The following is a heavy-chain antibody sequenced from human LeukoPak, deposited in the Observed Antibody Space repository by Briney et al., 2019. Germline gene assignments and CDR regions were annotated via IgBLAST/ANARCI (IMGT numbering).Heavy chain of an antibody. CDR3: VRDDDRPDNGLDY. V-gene: IGHV3-66*01. D-gene: IGHD3-22*01. J-gene: IGHJ4*02. CDR1: GFTVSSNY. Sequence: GGSLRLSCAASGFTVSSNYMSWVRQAPGKGLEWVSIIYSGGSTYYSDSVKGRFTISRDNSKNTLYLQMNSLRAEDTAVYYCVRDDDRPDNGLDYWGQGTLVTVSS. CDR2: IYSGGST.